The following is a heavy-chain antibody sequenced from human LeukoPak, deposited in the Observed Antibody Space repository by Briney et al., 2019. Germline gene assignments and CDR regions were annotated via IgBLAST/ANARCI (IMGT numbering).Heavy chain of an antibody. V-gene: IGHV3-23*01. CDR3: ASRSPASDY. Sequence: GGSLRLSCAASGFTFSSYAMSWVRHAPGEGLEWVSAISDSGGTTYYADSVKGRFTISRDNSKNTLYLEMNSLRVEDTAVYYCASRSPASDYWGQGTLVTVSS. CDR1: GFTFSSYA. CDR2: ISDSGGTT. J-gene: IGHJ4*02. D-gene: IGHD2-2*01.